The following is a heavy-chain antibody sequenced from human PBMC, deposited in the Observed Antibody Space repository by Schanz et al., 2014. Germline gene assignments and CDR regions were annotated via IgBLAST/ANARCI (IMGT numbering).Heavy chain of an antibody. CDR1: GYTFTDYY. CDR3: ARDYYDILTGYPYETFDI. V-gene: IGHV1-2*06. J-gene: IGHJ3*02. Sequence: QVQLVQSGAEVKKPGASVKISCKASGYTFTDYYMYWVRQAPGQGLEWMGRINPNSGGTNYAQKFQGRVTMTRDTSISTAYMELRRLRSDDTAVYYCARDYYDILTGYPYETFDIWGQGTMVTVSS. D-gene: IGHD3-9*01. CDR2: INPNSGGT.